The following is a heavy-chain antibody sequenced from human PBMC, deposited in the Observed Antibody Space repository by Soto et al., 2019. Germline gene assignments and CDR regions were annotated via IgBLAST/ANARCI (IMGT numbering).Heavy chain of an antibody. D-gene: IGHD6-19*01. CDR1: GYTFTIYS. V-gene: IGHV1-3*01. Sequence: QVQLEQSGAEVKKPGASVKVSCKASGYTFTIYSIDWVRQAPGQRLEWMGWINPDNGNAKYSQKFQGRVTITRDPSASTANMELSSLRSEDTAVYYCARGHSSGWPHYYYYGMDVWGQGTTVTVSS. CDR3: ARGHSSGWPHYYYYGMDV. J-gene: IGHJ6*02. CDR2: INPDNGNA.